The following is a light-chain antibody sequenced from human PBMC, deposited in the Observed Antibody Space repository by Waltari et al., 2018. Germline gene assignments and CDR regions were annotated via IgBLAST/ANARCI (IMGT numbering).Light chain of an antibody. Sequence: QAVLTQPSSLSASPGASASLTCTLRSGINVGPYRIYWYQQRPGSPPQYPLRYKSDSDKQQGAGVPSRFSGSKGASANAGIFLISGLQAEDEADYYCMIWHNSDVVFGGGTKLTVL. J-gene: IGLJ2*01. CDR2: YKSDSDK. V-gene: IGLV5-45*03. CDR1: SGINVGPYR. CDR3: MIWHNSDVV.